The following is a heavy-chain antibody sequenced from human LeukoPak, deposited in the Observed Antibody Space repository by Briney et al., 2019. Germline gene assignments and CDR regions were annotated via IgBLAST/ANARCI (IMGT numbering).Heavy chain of an antibody. CDR1: GGSFSSYY. J-gene: IGHJ6*03. CDR2: IYYSGST. Sequence: PSETLSLTCAVYGGSFSSYYWSWIRQPPGKGLEWIGYIYYSGSTYHNPSLKSRVTISVDTSKNQFSLKLSSVTAADTAVYYCARVGSYCSSSSCYSYYMDVWGKGTTVTVSS. V-gene: IGHV4-59*12. D-gene: IGHD2-2*01. CDR3: ARVGSYCSSSSCYSYYMDV.